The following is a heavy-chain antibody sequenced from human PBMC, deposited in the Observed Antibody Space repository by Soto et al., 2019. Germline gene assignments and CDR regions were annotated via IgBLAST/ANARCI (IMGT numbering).Heavy chain of an antibody. CDR3: LRGNSGYGNFGH. D-gene: IGHD5-12*01. V-gene: IGHV3-74*01. CDR1: GFTFSSYW. J-gene: IGHJ4*02. Sequence: PGGSLRLSCAASGFTFSSYWMHWVRQAPGKGLVWVSRIKGDGSETNYADSVKGRFTISRDNAKNTLYLQLNGLRAEDTAVYYCLRGNSGYGNFGHWGQGTSVPV. CDR2: IKGDGSET.